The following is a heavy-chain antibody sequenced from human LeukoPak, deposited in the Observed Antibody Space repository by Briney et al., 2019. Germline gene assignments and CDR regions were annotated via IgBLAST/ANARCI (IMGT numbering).Heavy chain of an antibody. J-gene: IGHJ6*02. CDR3: ARHASQRGTAMVYYYYGMDV. CDR2: IYYSGST. V-gene: IGHV4-59*08. Sequence: SETLSLTCTVSGGSISSYYWSWIRQPPGKGLEWIGYIYYSGSTNYNPSLKSRVTISVDTSKNQFSLKLSSVTAADTAVYYCARHASQRGTAMVYYYYGMDVWGQGTTVTVSS. D-gene: IGHD5-18*01. CDR1: GGSISSYY.